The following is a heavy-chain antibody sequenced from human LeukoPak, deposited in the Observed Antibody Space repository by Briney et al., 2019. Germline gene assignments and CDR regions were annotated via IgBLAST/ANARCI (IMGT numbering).Heavy chain of an antibody. D-gene: IGHD4-23*01. CDR3: ARSFPVDQRILRWFDP. J-gene: IGHJ5*02. Sequence: PSETLSLTCTVSGGSISSSSYYWGWIRQPPGKGLEWIGSIYHSGSTYYNPSLKSRVTISVDTSKNQFSLKLNSVTAADTAVYYCARSFPVDQRILRWFDPWGQGTLVTVSS. CDR1: GGSISSSSYY. CDR2: IYHSGST. V-gene: IGHV4-39*07.